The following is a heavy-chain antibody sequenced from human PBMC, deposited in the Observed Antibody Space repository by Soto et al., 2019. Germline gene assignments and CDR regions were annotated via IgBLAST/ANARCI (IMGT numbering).Heavy chain of an antibody. CDR2: ISSSSITI. J-gene: IGHJ4*02. V-gene: IGHV3-48*02. Sequence: GGSLRLSCAASGFTFNSYSMNWVRQAPGKGLEWVSYISSSSITIYYADSVRGRFTISRDNAKNSLYLQMNSLRDEDSAVYYCARDEGGINTNFQGLDCWGQGTVVTVSS. CDR1: GFTFNSYS. D-gene: IGHD4-4*01. CDR3: ARDEGGINTNFQGLDC.